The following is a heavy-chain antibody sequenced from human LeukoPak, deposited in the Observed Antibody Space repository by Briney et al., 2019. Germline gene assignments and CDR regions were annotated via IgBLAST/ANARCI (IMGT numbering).Heavy chain of an antibody. V-gene: IGHV4-59*01. CDR2: IYYSGGT. Sequence: SETLSLTCTVSGGSISSYYWSWIRQPPGKGLEWIGYIYYSGGTNYNPSLKSRVTISVDTSKNQFSLKLSSVTAADTAVYYCARERTTALDYWGQGTLVTVSS. D-gene: IGHD4-17*01. CDR3: ARERTTALDY. CDR1: GGSISSYY. J-gene: IGHJ4*02.